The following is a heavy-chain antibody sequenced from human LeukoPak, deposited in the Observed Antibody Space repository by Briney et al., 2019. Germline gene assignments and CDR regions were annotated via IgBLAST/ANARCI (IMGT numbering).Heavy chain of an antibody. D-gene: IGHD3-10*01. CDR2: IYYSGST. V-gene: IGHV4-59*08. Sequence: SGTLSLTCTVSGGSIRSYYWSWIRQPPGKGLEWIGYIYYSGSTNDNPSLKSRVTISVDTSKNQFSLKLSSVTAADTAVYYCARQENGSGSYLSYFDYWGQGTLVTVSS. CDR3: ARQENGSGSYLSYFDY. J-gene: IGHJ4*02. CDR1: GGSIRSYY.